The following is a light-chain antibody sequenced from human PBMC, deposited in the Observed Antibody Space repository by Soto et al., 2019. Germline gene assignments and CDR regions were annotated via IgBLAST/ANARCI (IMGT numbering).Light chain of an antibody. CDR3: QQRTRWPMT. CDR1: QNLHSF. V-gene: IGKV3-11*01. Sequence: EIVLTQSPATLSVSPGERVTLSCRASQNLHSFLNWYQQRPGQAPRPLIYDGSKRAAGVPDRISGDGSGTDYTLTISSLEPEDFAVYDCQQRTRWPMTFGQGTRLEI. CDR2: DGS. J-gene: IGKJ5*01.